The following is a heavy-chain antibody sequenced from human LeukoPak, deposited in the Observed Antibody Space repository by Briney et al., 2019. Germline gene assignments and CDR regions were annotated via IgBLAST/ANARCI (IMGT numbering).Heavy chain of an antibody. D-gene: IGHD5-18*01. V-gene: IGHV1-18*04. Sequence: ASVKVSCKASGYTFTSYGISWVRQAPGQGLEWMGWISAYDGNTNYAQKLQGRVTMTTDTSTSTAYMELRSLRSDDTAVYYCARASDRYSSESPWGQGTLVTVSS. CDR3: ARASDRYSSESP. CDR1: GYTFTSYG. CDR2: ISAYDGNT. J-gene: IGHJ5*02.